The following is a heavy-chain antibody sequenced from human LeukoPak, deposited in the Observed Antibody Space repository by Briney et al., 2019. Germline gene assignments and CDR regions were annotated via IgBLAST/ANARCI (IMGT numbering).Heavy chain of an antibody. Sequence: SETLSLTCTVSGDSISNHYWNWIRQPPGKGLEWIGYMSSNGSNDYNPSLNSRVTLSVDTSRSLFSLTLTSVTAADTAVYYCGRTFRGPLGNYYTDSWGQGTLVTVSS. J-gene: IGHJ5*01. CDR1: GDSISNHY. CDR3: GRTFRGPLGNYYTDS. CDR2: MSSNGSN. D-gene: IGHD3-10*01. V-gene: IGHV4-59*08.